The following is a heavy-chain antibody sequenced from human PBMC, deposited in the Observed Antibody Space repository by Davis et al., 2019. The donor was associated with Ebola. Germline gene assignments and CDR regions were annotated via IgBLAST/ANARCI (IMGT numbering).Heavy chain of an antibody. Sequence: GGSLRLSCAASGFTFSGSAMHWVRQASGNGPEWVGRIRSKANSYATAYAASVKGRFTISRDDSKNPAYLQMKSLKTEDTAVYYCTGTYSSSSKDYWGQGTLVTVSS. V-gene: IGHV3-73*01. CDR1: GFTFSGSA. CDR2: IRSKANSYAT. D-gene: IGHD6-6*01. CDR3: TGTYSSSSKDY. J-gene: IGHJ4*02.